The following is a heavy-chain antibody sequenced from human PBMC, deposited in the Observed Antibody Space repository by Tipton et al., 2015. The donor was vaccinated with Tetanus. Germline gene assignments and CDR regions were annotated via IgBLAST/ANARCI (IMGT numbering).Heavy chain of an antibody. V-gene: IGHV4-59*01. CDR1: GGSMSNNY. Sequence: TLSLTCTVSGGSMSNNYWSWIRQPPGKGLEWIAYIFHSGSTNYSPSLKSRVAISMDTSKNQISLKLSSVTAADTAVYYCARRSYCSSSRCFDAVDVWGQGTMVTVSS. D-gene: IGHD2-2*01. J-gene: IGHJ3*01. CDR3: ARRSYCSSSRCFDAVDV. CDR2: IFHSGST.